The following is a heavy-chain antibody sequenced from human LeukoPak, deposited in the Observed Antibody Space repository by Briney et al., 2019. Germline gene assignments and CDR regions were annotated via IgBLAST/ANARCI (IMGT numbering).Heavy chain of an antibody. V-gene: IGHV3-30*18. Sequence: GGSLRLSCVASGFTFRSYGIHWVRQAPGKGLEWVAVISSDESNKSYADSVKGRFTISRDDSKNTLYLQMNSLRAEDTAVYYCVKDLGRYRNNCFDYWGQGTLVTVSS. CDR2: ISSDESNK. D-gene: IGHD1-26*01. CDR1: GFTFRSYG. CDR3: VKDLGRYRNNCFDY. J-gene: IGHJ4*02.